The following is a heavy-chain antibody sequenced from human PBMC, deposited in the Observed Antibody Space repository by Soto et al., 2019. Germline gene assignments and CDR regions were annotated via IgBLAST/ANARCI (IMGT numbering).Heavy chain of an antibody. Sequence: ASVKVSCKASGGTFSSYAISWVRQAPGQGLEWMGGIIPIFGTANYAQKFQGRVTITADESTSTAYMELSSLRSEDTAVYYCARAYYYDSSGFGYFDYWGQGTLVTVS. V-gene: IGHV1-69*13. CDR3: ARAYYYDSSGFGYFDY. J-gene: IGHJ4*02. D-gene: IGHD3-22*01. CDR2: IIPIFGTA. CDR1: GGTFSSYA.